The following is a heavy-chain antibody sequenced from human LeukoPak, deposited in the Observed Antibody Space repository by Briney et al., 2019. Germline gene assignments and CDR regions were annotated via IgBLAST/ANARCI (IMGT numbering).Heavy chain of an antibody. Sequence: SETLSLTCTVSGGSISSSSYYWGWIRQPPGKGLEWIGSIYYSGSTYYNPSLKSRVTISVDTSKNQFSLKLSSVTAADTAVYYCARRDYDFWSGSQPYFDYWGQGTLVTVSS. J-gene: IGHJ4*02. CDR2: IYYSGST. V-gene: IGHV4-39*01. CDR3: ARRDYDFWSGSQPYFDY. D-gene: IGHD3-3*01. CDR1: GGSISSSSYY.